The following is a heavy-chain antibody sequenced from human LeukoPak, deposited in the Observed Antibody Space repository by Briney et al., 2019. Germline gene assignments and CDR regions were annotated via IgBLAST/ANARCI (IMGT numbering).Heavy chain of an antibody. V-gene: IGHV3-30*03. Sequence: GGSLRLSCAASGFTFSNYGMHWVRQAPGKGLEWVAVILRDGSNQFYADSVTGRFTISRDNSKNTLYLGMNSLRAEDTAVYYCARGPTSYCSSTSCYRRLPLYYFDYWGQGTLVTVSS. CDR2: ILRDGSNQ. CDR3: ARGPTSYCSSTSCYRRLPLYYFDY. D-gene: IGHD2-2*01. J-gene: IGHJ4*02. CDR1: GFTFSNYG.